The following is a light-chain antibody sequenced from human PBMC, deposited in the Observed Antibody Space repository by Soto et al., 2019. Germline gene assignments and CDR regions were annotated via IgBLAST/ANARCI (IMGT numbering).Light chain of an antibody. CDR3: QQSYSGRT. Sequence: DIQMTQSPSSLSASVGDRVTITCRASETIRSYLNWYQQRPGKAPRLLIYAASSLQSGVPSRFSGSGSGTDFSLTINSLQPEDFATYYCQQSYSGRTFGQGTKVEIK. J-gene: IGKJ1*01. V-gene: IGKV1-39*01. CDR2: AAS. CDR1: ETIRSY.